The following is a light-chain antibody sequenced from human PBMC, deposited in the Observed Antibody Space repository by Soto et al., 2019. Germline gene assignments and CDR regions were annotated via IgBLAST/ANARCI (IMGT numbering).Light chain of an antibody. V-gene: IGKV1-39*01. CDR2: VAS. J-gene: IGKJ2*01. CDR1: QSISNY. Sequence: DIQMTQSLSSLSASVGDRVTITCRASQSISNYLNWYQQKQGKAPKLLIYVASTLQSGVPSRLSGSGSGTDFTLTITSLHPEDFATYYCQQSFSPPYTFGQGTKLEIK. CDR3: QQSFSPPYT.